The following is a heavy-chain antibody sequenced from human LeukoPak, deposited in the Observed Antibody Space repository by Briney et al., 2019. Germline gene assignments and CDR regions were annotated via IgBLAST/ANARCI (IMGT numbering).Heavy chain of an antibody. CDR2: IYHSGST. CDR1: GGSISSSNW. CDR3: ARLSVTTSAWNV. D-gene: IGHD4-17*01. V-gene: IGHV4-4*02. Sequence: SGTLSLTCAVSGGSISSSNWWSWVRQPPGKGLEWIGEIYHSGSTNYNPSLKSRVTISVDMSKNQFSLKLSSVTAADTAVYYCARLSVTTSAWNVWGQGTTVTVSS. J-gene: IGHJ6*02.